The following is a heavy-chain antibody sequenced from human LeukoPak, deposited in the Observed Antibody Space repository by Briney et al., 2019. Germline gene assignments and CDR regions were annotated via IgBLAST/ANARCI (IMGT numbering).Heavy chain of an antibody. CDR2: ISSSSSYI. CDR1: GFTFSSYS. D-gene: IGHD2-2*01. J-gene: IGHJ4*02. V-gene: IGHV3-21*01. Sequence: GGSLRLSCAASGFTFSSYSMNWVRQAPGKGLEWVSSISSSSSYIYYADSVKGRFTISRDNAKNSLHLQMNSLRAEDTAVYYCARDRDCSSTSCYSRPIDYWGQGTLVTVSS. CDR3: ARDRDCSSTSCYSRPIDY.